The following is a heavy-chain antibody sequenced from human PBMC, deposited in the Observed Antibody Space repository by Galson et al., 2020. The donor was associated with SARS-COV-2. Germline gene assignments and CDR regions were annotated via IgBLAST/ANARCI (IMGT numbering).Heavy chain of an antibody. CDR3: TRDLGVVRGIIRGGYFDY. V-gene: IGHV1-18*01. CDR2: ISGYNGDT. CDR1: GYTFTTYG. J-gene: IGHJ4*02. Sequence: ASVKVSCKASGYTFTTYGINWVRQAPGQGLEWMGWISGYNGDTNSAQKFQGRVIMTTETSTNTAYMELRSLRSVDTAVYYCTRDLGVVRGIIRGGYFDYWGQGTLVTVSS. D-gene: IGHD3-10*01.